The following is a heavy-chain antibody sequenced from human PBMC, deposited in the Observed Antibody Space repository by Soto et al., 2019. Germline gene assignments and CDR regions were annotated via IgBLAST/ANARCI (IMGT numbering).Heavy chain of an antibody. J-gene: IGHJ4*02. CDR3: ARRYGGNFDY. V-gene: IGHV4-59*01. CDR1: GCSISSYY. D-gene: IGHD1-26*01. Sequence: PSETLSLTCTVSGCSISSYYWSWIRQPPGKGLEWIGYIYYSGSTNYTPSLKSRVTISVDTSKNQFSLKLSSVTGADTAVYYCARRYGGNFDYWGQGTLVTVSS. CDR2: IYYSGST.